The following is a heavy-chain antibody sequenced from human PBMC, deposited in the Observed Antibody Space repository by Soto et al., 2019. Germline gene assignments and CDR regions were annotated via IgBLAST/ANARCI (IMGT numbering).Heavy chain of an antibody. CDR1: GFTLSSHW. V-gene: IGHV3-74*01. J-gene: IGHJ6*02. CDR2: INSDGTGT. Sequence: GGSLRLSCAASGFTLSSHWMHWVRQAPGKGLVWVSCINSDGTGTSSADSVKGRFTISRDNAKNTLYLQMNSLRAEDTAVYYCVREVVIARRRPSISYYYYGMDVWGQGTTVTVSS. CDR3: VREVVIARRRPSISYYYYGMDV. D-gene: IGHD6-6*01.